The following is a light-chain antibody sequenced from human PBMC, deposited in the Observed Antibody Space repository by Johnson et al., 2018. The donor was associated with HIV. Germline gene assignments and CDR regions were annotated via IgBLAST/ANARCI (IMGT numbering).Light chain of an antibody. CDR2: ENN. V-gene: IGLV1-51*02. J-gene: IGLJ1*01. CDR1: NSNIGNNY. CDR3: GTWDSSLSANV. Sequence: QSVLTQPPSVSAAPGQKVTISCSGSNSNIGNNYVSWYQQVPGTAPKLLIYENNKRPSGIPYRFSGSKSGTSATLGITGLQTGDEADYYCGTWDSSLSANVFGTG.